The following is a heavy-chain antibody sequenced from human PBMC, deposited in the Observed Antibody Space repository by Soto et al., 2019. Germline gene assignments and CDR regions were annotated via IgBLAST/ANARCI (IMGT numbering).Heavy chain of an antibody. CDR2: IYYSGST. Sequence: PSETLSLTCTVSGGSISSYYWSWIRQPPGKGLEWIGYIYYSGSTNYNPSLKSRVTISVDTSKNQFSLKLSSVTAEDAAVYYCAKSAGSNAHYPNDYWGQGTLVTVSS. D-gene: IGHD3-16*01. CDR3: AKSAGSNAHYPNDY. J-gene: IGHJ4*02. CDR1: GGSISSYY. V-gene: IGHV4-59*12.